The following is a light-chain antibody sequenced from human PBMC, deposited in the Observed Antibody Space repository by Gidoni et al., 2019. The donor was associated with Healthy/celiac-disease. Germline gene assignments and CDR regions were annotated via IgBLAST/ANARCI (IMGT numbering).Light chain of an antibody. CDR2: STN. J-gene: IGLJ3*02. V-gene: IGLV8-61*01. Sequence: QTVVTQEPSFSVSPGGTVTLNCGLSSGSVSTSYYPSWYHQTPGQAPRTLIYSTNTRSSVVPDRFSGSILGNKSALTITGAQADDESDYYCVLYMGSGIWVFGGGTKLTVL. CDR1: SGSVSTSYY. CDR3: VLYMGSGIWV.